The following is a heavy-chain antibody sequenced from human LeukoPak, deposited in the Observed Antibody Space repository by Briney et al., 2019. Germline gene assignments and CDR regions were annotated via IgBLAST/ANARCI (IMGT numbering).Heavy chain of an antibody. CDR2: IKQDVGDE. CDR1: GFTFSRYR. CDR3: AREGDGFDI. Sequence: PGGTLRLSCAGSGFTFSRYRISWVRQAPGKGLEWVASIKQDVGDEYYGDSVKGRFIISRDNGKNSLFWQMNSLRAEDTAVYYCAREGDGFDIWGQGTMVTVYS. J-gene: IGHJ3*02. V-gene: IGHV3-7*01.